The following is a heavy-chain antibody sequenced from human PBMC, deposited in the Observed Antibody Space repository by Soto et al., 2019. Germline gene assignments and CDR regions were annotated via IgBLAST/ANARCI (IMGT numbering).Heavy chain of an antibody. CDR3: ARGSELERRRSIPPRYNWFDP. J-gene: IGHJ5*02. CDR1: GGTFSSYA. CDR2: IIPICGTA. Sequence: QVQLVQSGAEVKKPGSSVKVSCKASGGTFSSYAISWVRQAPGQGLEWMGGIIPICGTANYAQKFQGRVTITEDEATSKAYMERSSLRSEDTAEYYCARGSELERRRSIPPRYNWFDPWGHVTLVTVSS. D-gene: IGHD1-1*01. V-gene: IGHV1-69*01.